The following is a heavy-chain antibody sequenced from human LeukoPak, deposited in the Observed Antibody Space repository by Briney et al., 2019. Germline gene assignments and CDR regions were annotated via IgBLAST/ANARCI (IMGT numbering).Heavy chain of an antibody. D-gene: IGHD4-17*01. CDR3: ARVSGLYDYGDLLGY. V-gene: IGHV1-18*01. Sequence: ASVKVSCKASGYTFTSYGISWVRQAPGQGLEWMGWISAYNGNTNYAQKFQGRVTITADKSTSTAYMELSSLRSEDTAVYYCARVSGLYDYGDLLGYWGQGTLVTVSS. CDR1: GYTFTSYG. CDR2: ISAYNGNT. J-gene: IGHJ4*02.